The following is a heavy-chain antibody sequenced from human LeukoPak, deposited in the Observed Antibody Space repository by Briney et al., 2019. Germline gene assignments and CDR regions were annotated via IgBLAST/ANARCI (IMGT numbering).Heavy chain of an antibody. J-gene: IGHJ4*02. Sequence: GGSLRLSCAASGFTFRKYGMSWVRQVPGMGLEWVSVISGTGGRTDYADSAKGRFTISRDNSENMLYLQMNSLRAEDTALYYCAKDLGHDDVWGEGNFYDCWGQGTLVTVSS. CDR2: ISGTGGRT. CDR3: AKDLGHDDVWGEGNFYDC. D-gene: IGHD3-16*01. CDR1: GFTFRKYG. V-gene: IGHV3-23*01.